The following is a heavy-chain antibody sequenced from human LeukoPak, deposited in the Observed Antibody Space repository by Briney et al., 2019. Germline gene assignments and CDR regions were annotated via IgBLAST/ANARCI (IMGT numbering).Heavy chain of an antibody. D-gene: IGHD3-16*01. V-gene: IGHV1-2*02. CDR1: GYTFTGYY. Sequence: ASVKVSCKASGYTFTGYYMHWVRQAPGQGLEWMGWINPNSGGTNYAQKFQGRVTMTRDTSISTAYMELSRLRSDDTAVYYCARPQRAVITFYYYYYGMDVWGQGTTVTVSS. CDR3: ARPQRAVITFYYYYYGMDV. J-gene: IGHJ6*02. CDR2: INPNSGGT.